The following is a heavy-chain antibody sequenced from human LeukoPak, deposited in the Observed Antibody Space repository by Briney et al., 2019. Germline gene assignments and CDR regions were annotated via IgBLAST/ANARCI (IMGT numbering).Heavy chain of an antibody. V-gene: IGHV1-2*02. CDR2: INPNSGDT. J-gene: IGHJ4*02. D-gene: IGHD6-19*01. CDR1: GYTFTGTY. CDR3: ARDLSEGFDY. Sequence: ASVKVSCRSSGYTFTGTYMHWVRQAPGRGLEWMGWINPNSGDTNYAQKFQGRVTMTRDKSISTAYMELSRLRSDDTAVYYCARDLSEGFDYWGQGTLVTVSS.